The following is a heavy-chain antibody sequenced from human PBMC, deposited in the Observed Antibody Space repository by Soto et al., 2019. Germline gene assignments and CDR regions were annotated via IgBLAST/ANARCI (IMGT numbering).Heavy chain of an antibody. D-gene: IGHD3-10*01. Sequence: GGSLRLSCAASGFTVSSNYMSWVRQAPGKGLEWVSVIYSGGSTYYADSVKGRFTISRHNSKNTLYLQMNSLRAEDTAVYYCARCVYGSGAKNWFDPWGQGTLVTVSS. CDR3: ARCVYGSGAKNWFDP. J-gene: IGHJ5*02. V-gene: IGHV3-53*04. CDR1: GFTVSSNY. CDR2: IYSGGST.